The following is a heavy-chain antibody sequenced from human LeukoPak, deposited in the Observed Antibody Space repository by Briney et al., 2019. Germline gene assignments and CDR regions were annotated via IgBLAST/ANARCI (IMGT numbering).Heavy chain of an antibody. CDR1: GGSMNSYY. V-gene: IGHV4-4*07. CDR3: ARGSSGYYREDY. Sequence: SETLSLTCTVSGGSMNSYYWSWLRQPAGKGVEWIGRIYSTGTTNYNPSLKSRVTMSIDTSKNQFSLKLSSVTAADTAVYFCARGSSGYYREDYWGRGTLVTVSS. J-gene: IGHJ4*02. D-gene: IGHD3-22*01. CDR2: IYSTGTT.